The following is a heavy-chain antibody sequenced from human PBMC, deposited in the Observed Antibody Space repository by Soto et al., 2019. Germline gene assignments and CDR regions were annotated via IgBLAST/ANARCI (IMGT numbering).Heavy chain of an antibody. Sequence: SETLSLTCTVSGGSISSGDYYWSWIRQPPGKGLEWIGYIYYSGSTYYNPSLKSRVTISVDTSKNQFSLKLSSVTAADTAVHYCAREGDYDYVWGSYRYIDYWGQGTLVTVSS. CDR1: GGSISSGDYY. V-gene: IGHV4-30-4*01. J-gene: IGHJ4*02. CDR3: AREGDYDYVWGSYRYIDY. CDR2: IYYSGST. D-gene: IGHD3-16*02.